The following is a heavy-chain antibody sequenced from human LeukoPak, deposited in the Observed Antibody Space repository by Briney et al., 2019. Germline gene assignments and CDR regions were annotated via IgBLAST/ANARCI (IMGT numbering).Heavy chain of an antibody. J-gene: IGHJ5*02. CDR3: AKGNGDYVKNWFDP. D-gene: IGHD4-17*01. V-gene: IGHV3-23*01. CDR1: GFAFSSYA. Sequence: GGSLRLSCAASGFAFSSYAMSWVRQAPGKGLEWVSGLSGSGSTTYDADPVKGRFTISRDNSKNTLYLQMNSLRAEDTAVYYCAKGNGDYVKNWFDPWGQGTLVTVSS. CDR2: LSGSGSTT.